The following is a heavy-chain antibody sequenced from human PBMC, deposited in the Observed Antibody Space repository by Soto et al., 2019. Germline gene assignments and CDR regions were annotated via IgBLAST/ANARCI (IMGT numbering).Heavy chain of an antibody. V-gene: IGHV3-20*04. CDR2: INWNGGTT. J-gene: IGHJ4*02. D-gene: IGHD3-10*01. CDR1: GFTFDDYG. Sequence: GGSLRLSCVASGFTFDDYGMSWVRQVPGKGLEWVSGINWNGGTTHYADSVKGRFTISRDNAKNSLYLRMNSLRAEDTALYYCAKSQSPMVRGVIEAFDYWGQGSLVTVSS. CDR3: AKSQSPMVRGVIEAFDY.